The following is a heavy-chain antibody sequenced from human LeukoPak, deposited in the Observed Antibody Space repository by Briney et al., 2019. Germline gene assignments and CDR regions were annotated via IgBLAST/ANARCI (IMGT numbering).Heavy chain of an antibody. J-gene: IGHJ3*02. Sequence: GGSLRLSCAASGFTFSRYWMTWVRQAPGKGLEWVANIKEDGSEKNYVDSVTGRFTISRDNAKNSLSLHMNSLRAEDTAVYYCAAAAGYRFDIWGQGTMVTVSS. V-gene: IGHV3-7*05. CDR3: AAAAGYRFDI. CDR1: GFTFSRYW. D-gene: IGHD6-13*01. CDR2: IKEDGSEK.